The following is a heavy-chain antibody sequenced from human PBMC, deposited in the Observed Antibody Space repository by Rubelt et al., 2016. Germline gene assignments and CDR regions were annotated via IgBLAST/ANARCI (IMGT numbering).Heavy chain of an antibody. CDR3: ARDGSLVAPDY. V-gene: IGHV3-66*01. CDR1: GFTVSSNY. CDR2: IYSSGST. D-gene: IGHD5-12*01. Sequence: EVQLVESGGGLVQPGGSLRVSCAASGFTVSSNYMTWVRQAPGKGLECVSVIYSSGSTYYADSVKGRFTISRDNSKNTLYLQMNSRRDEDTAVYYCARDGSLVAPDYWGQGTLVTVSS. J-gene: IGHJ4*02.